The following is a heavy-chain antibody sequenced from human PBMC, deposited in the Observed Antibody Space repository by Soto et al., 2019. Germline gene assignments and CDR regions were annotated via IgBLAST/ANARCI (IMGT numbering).Heavy chain of an antibody. D-gene: IGHD1-26*01. CDR2: ISWDGGST. CDR1: GFTFDDYT. Sequence: PVGSLRLSCAASGFTFDDYTMHWVRQAPGKGLEWVSLISWDGGSTYYADSVKGRFTISRDNSKNSLYLQMNSLRTEDTALYYCAKDKGRELHNYFDYRGQGTLVTVSS. CDR3: AKDKGRELHNYFDY. V-gene: IGHV3-43*01. J-gene: IGHJ4*02.